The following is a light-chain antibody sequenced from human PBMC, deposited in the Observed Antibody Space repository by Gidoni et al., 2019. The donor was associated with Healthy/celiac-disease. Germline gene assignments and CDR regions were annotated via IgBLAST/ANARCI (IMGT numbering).Light chain of an antibody. CDR2: AAS. V-gene: IGKV1-39*01. J-gene: IGKJ2*01. CDR1: QSISTY. Sequence: DIQMTQSPSSLSASVGDRVTITCRASQSISTYLNWYQQKPGKAPKLLIYAASSFQRGVPSRFSGSGSGTDFTLTISSLQPEDFATYYCQQRYSTPDTFGQGTKLEIK. CDR3: QQRYSTPDT.